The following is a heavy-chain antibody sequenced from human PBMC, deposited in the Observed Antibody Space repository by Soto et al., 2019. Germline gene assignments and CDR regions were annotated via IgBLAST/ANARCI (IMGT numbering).Heavy chain of an antibody. CDR3: AKDHEYSSGWYPDYYYYGMDV. D-gene: IGHD6-19*01. J-gene: IGHJ6*02. CDR1: GYSFTSYW. Sequence: GESLKISCKGSGYSFTSYWISWVRQMPGKGLEWMGRIDPSDSYTNYSPSFQGHVTISADKSISTAYLQWSSLKASDTAMYYCAKDHEYSSGWYPDYYYYGMDVWGQGTTVTVSS. CDR2: IDPSDSYT. V-gene: IGHV5-10-1*01.